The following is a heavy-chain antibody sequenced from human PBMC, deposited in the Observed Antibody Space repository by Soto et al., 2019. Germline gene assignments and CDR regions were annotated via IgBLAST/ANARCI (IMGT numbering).Heavy chain of an antibody. V-gene: IGHV3-23*01. CDR1: GFTFSSYA. J-gene: IGHJ6*02. Sequence: GGSLRLSCAASGFTFSSYAMSWVRQAPGKGLEWVSAISGSGGSTYYADSVKGRFTISRDNSKNTLYLQMNSLRAEDTAVYYCARVYGDYVNYYYYGMDVWGQGTTVTVSS. CDR2: ISGSGGST. CDR3: ARVYGDYVNYYYYGMDV. D-gene: IGHD4-17*01.